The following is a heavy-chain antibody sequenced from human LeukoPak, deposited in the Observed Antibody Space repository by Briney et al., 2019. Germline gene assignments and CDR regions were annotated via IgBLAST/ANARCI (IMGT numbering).Heavy chain of an antibody. V-gene: IGHV1-2*02. CDR3: ARDKGGYDSSGYIGSLLYYFDY. D-gene: IGHD3-22*01. CDR2: INPNSGGT. CDR1: GYTFTGYY. Sequence: GASVKFSCKASGYTFTGYYMHWVRQAPGQGLEWMGWINPNSGGTNYAQKFQGRVTMTRDTSISTAYMELSRLRSDDTAVYYCARDKGGYDSSGYIGSLLYYFDYWGQGTLVTVSS. J-gene: IGHJ4*02.